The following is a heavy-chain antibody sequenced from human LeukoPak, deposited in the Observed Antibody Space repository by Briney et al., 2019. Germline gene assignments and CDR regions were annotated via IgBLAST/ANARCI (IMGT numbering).Heavy chain of an antibody. D-gene: IGHD6-6*01. CDR1: GGSISSYY. J-gene: IGHJ6*03. CDR3: ARAVAARRDHYYYYYMDV. Sequence: SETLSLTCTVSGGSISSYYWSWIRQPPGKELEWIGYIYYSGSTNYNPSLKSRVTISVDTSKNQFSLKLSSVTAADTAVYYCARAVAARRDHYYYYYMDVWGKGTTVTVSS. CDR2: IYYSGST. V-gene: IGHV4-59*01.